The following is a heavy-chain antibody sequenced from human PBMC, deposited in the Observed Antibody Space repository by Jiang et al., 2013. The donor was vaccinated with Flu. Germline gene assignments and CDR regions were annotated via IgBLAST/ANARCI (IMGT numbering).Heavy chain of an antibody. D-gene: IGHD5-12*01. Sequence: EYGPGLVKPSETLSLTCIVSGGSISSYYWSWIRQPPGKGLEWIGYIYYDGSTRYNPSLKSRVTISVGTSKNQFSLKLPSVTAADTAVYYCVRHPPRGGFSGDDSGYAFDIWGQGTKVTVS. CDR2: IYYDGST. CDR1: GGSISSYY. J-gene: IGHJ3*02. CDR3: VRHPPRGGFSGDDSGYAFDI. V-gene: IGHV4-59*01.